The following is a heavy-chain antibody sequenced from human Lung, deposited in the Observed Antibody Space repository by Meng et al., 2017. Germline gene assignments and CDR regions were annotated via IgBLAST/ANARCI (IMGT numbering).Heavy chain of an antibody. Sequence: QGQLVQSGAEVKKPGASVKVSCKASGYTFADYWLHWVRRAPGQGLEWMGRINPKSGDTHYAQRFQGRVTMTGDTSISTAYMELSGLRSDDTAMYYCARDEDISAAGKLFGDYWGQGTLVTVSS. J-gene: IGHJ4*02. CDR1: GYTFADYW. V-gene: IGHV1-2*06. D-gene: IGHD6-13*01. CDR3: ARDEDISAAGKLFGDY. CDR2: INPKSGDT.